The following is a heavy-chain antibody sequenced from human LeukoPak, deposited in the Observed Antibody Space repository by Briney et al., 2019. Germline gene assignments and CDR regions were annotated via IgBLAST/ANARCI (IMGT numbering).Heavy chain of an antibody. CDR2: IKADGSGT. J-gene: IGHJ6*02. D-gene: IGHD2/OR15-2a*01. V-gene: IGHV3-43*02. CDR3: ATWAFYHNLDV. CDR1: GFTIGPYA. Sequence: PGGSLRLSCEASGFTIGPYAMYWVRQGQGRGLEWVAVIKADGSGTFYADSVRGRFTTSRDNSKTSLYLQMNSLTSEDTALYYCATWAFYHNLDVWGHGTTVIVSS.